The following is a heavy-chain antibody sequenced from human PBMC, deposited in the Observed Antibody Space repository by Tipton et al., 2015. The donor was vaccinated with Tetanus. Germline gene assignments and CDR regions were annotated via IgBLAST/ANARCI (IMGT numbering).Heavy chain of an antibody. CDR2: IYPDDSDT. J-gene: IGHJ2*01. CDR1: GHSFTKYW. D-gene: IGHD7-27*01. CDR3: AIRLGPCAGDRFWHCDL. V-gene: IGHV5-51*01. Sequence: QSGPEVKKPGESLKISCKGSGHSFTKYWIAWVRQLPGKGLEWMGLIYPDDSDTRYSPSFQGQVTISADRSLRTGYLQWSSLKASGTAMYCCAIRLGPCAGDRFWHCDLWGRGAPVTVSS.